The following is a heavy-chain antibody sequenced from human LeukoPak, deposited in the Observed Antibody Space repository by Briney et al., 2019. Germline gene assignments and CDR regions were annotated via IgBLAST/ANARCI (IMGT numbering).Heavy chain of an antibody. Sequence: GGSLRLSCAASGFTFDDYAMHWVRQAPGKGLEWVSLISWDGGSTYYADSVKGRFTISRDNSKHSLYLQMNSLRAEDTALYYCAKGWGYSGYASGYYYMDGWGKGTTVTVSS. CDR3: AKGWGYSGYASGYYYMDG. V-gene: IGHV3-43D*03. D-gene: IGHD5-12*01. J-gene: IGHJ6*03. CDR2: ISWDGGST. CDR1: GFTFDDYA.